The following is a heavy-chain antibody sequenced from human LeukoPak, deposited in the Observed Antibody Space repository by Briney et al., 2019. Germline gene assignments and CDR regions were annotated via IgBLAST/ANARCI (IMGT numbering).Heavy chain of an antibody. V-gene: IGHV1-69*13. Sequence: SVKVSCRASGGTFSSYAISWVRQAPGRGLEWMGGIIPIFGTANYTQKFQGRVTITADESTSTAYMELSSLRSEDTAVYYCATEESYDYVWGSYRYFDYWGQGTLVTVSS. CDR3: ATEESYDYVWGSYRYFDY. J-gene: IGHJ4*02. CDR2: IIPIFGTA. CDR1: GGTFSSYA. D-gene: IGHD3-16*02.